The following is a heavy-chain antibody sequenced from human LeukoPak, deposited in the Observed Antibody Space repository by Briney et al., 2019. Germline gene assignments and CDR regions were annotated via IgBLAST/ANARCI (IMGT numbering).Heavy chain of an antibody. CDR1: GFTFSSYS. D-gene: IGHD5-18*01. Sequence: GGSLRLSCAASGFTFSSYSMNWVRQAPGKGLEWVSSISSSSSYIYYADSVKGRFTISRDNAKNSLYLQMNSLRAEGTAVYYCARGKGYSYGQDYWGQGTLVTVSS. V-gene: IGHV3-21*01. CDR3: ARGKGYSYGQDY. J-gene: IGHJ4*02. CDR2: ISSSSSYI.